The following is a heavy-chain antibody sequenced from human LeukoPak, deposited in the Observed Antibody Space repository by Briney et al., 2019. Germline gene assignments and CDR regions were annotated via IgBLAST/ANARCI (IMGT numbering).Heavy chain of an antibody. CDR1: GGSISSSNW. J-gene: IGHJ5*02. CDR2: IYHSGST. CDR3: ARGVNRYHNWFDP. D-gene: IGHD1-1*01. Sequence: PSQTLSLTCAASGGSISSSNWWSWVRQPPGKGLEWIGKIYHSGSTNYNPSLKSRVTISVDKSKNQFSLKLSSVTAADTAVYYCARGVNRYHNWFDPWGQGTLVTVSS. V-gene: IGHV4-4*02.